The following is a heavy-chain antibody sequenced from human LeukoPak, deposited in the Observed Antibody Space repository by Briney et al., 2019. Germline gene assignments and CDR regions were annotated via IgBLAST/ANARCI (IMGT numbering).Heavy chain of an antibody. Sequence: PSETLSLTCAVSVGSINSGNWWSWVRQSPGKGLEWIGEIYHNGTPNYNPSLKSRVTISADTFKNHFSLKMTSVTAADTAVYYCGRVSSVVDPWGQGTLVTVSS. V-gene: IGHV4-4*02. CDR1: VGSINSGNW. CDR3: GRVSSVVDP. D-gene: IGHD6-6*01. CDR2: IYHNGTP. J-gene: IGHJ5*02.